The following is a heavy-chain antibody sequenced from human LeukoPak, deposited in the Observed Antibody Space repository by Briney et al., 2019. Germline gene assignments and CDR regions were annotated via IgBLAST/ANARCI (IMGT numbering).Heavy chain of an antibody. Sequence: PSETLSFTCTVSGGSISSYYWSWIRQPPGKGLEWIGYIYYSGSTNYNPSLKSRVTISVDTSKNQFSLKLSSVTAADTAVYYCARTNAQGGFDYWGQGTLVTVSS. CDR1: GGSISSYY. D-gene: IGHD2-8*01. CDR2: IYYSGST. CDR3: ARTNAQGGFDY. J-gene: IGHJ4*02. V-gene: IGHV4-59*08.